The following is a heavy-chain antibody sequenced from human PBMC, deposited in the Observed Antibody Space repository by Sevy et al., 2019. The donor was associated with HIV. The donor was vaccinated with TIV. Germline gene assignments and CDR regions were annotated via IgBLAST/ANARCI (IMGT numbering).Heavy chain of an antibody. Sequence: SETLSLTCSVSGASVSSANDYWSWIRQPPGKGLEWIGYVFYFGSTNYNPSLKSRVTISLDMSKKQFSLKLGSVTAADTAVYYCARDQYYDIGTGLYAMDVWGQGTTVTVSS. V-gene: IGHV4-61*01. CDR2: VFYFGST. CDR3: ARDQYYDIGTGLYAMDV. CDR1: GASVSSANDY. D-gene: IGHD3-9*01. J-gene: IGHJ6*02.